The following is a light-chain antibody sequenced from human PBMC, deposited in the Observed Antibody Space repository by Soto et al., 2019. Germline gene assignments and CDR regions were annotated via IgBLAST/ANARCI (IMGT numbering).Light chain of an antibody. CDR1: SGHSSYA. V-gene: IGLV4-69*01. J-gene: IGLJ1*01. CDR3: QTWGTGILV. Sequence: QSVLTQSPSASAYLGASVKLTCTLSSGHSSYAIAWHQQQPEKGPRYLMKLNSDGSHNKGDGIPDRFSGSSSGAERYLTISRLQSEDEADYYCQTWGTGILVFGTGTKLTVL. CDR2: LNSDGSH.